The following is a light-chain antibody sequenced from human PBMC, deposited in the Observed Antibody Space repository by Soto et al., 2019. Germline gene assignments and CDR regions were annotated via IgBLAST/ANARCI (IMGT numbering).Light chain of an antibody. Sequence: QSVLTQPPSASGSPGQSVTISCTGTSSDVGGYNYVSWYQQHPGKAPKLMIYEVNKRPSGVPDRFSGSKSGNTASLTVSGLQAEDEADYYCCSYAGTNNPYVFGTGTKLTVL. J-gene: IGLJ1*01. V-gene: IGLV2-8*01. CDR3: CSYAGTNNPYV. CDR2: EVN. CDR1: SSDVGGYNY.